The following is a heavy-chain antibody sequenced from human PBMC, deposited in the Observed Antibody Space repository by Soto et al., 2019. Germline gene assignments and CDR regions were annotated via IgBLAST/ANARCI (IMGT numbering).Heavy chain of an antibody. CDR3: ARGDVLGDYVRRGAFDI. J-gene: IGHJ3*02. Sequence: SEXLSLTCAVYGGSFSGYYWSWIRQPPGKGLEWIGEINHSGSTNYNPSLKSRVTISVDTSKNQYSLKLSSVTAADTAVYYCARGDVLGDYVRRGAFDIWGQGTMVTVSS. D-gene: IGHD4-17*01. CDR2: INHSGST. CDR1: GGSFSGYY. V-gene: IGHV4-34*01.